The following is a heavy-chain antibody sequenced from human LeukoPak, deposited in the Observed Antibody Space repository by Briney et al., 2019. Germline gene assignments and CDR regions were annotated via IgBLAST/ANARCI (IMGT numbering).Heavy chain of an antibody. CDR3: AKSRAAAGPRDFDY. J-gene: IGHJ4*02. CDR2: LSGSGSNT. CDR1: GFTLSSYA. D-gene: IGHD6-13*01. Sequence: GGSLRLSCAASGFTLSSYAMTWVRQAPGKGLEWVSTLSGSGSNTYYADSVKGRFSISRDDSQSTLYLQMNSLRAEDTAVYYCAKSRAAAGPRDFDYWGQGTLVTVSS. V-gene: IGHV3-23*01.